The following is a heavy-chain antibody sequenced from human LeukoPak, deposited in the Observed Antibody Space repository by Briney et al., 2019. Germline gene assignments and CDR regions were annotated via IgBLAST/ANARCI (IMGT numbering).Heavy chain of an antibody. Sequence: SETLSLTCTVSGGSITSYYWSWIRQPPGKGLEWIGYIYYSGSTDYNPSLKGRVTISVATSKTQFSLKLTSVTAADTAVYYCARLDSSGYYYFDYWGQGTLVTVSS. J-gene: IGHJ4*02. V-gene: IGHV4-59*08. CDR1: GGSITSYY. CDR2: IYYSGST. D-gene: IGHD6-19*01. CDR3: ARLDSSGYYYFDY.